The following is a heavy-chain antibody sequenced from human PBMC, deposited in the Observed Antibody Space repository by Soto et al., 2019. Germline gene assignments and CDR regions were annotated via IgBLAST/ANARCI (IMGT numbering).Heavy chain of an antibody. Sequence: EVQLVESGGGLVQPGGSLRLSCAASGFSFSGYWMSWVRQAPGKGLEWLANINNDGSAKYYMDSVKGRFTISRDNATNSLYLQMNSLTAEDMAMYFCVKGPLSPAPGMYWGQGTLVTVSS. J-gene: IGHJ4*02. CDR1: GFSFSGYW. CDR2: INNDGSAK. D-gene: IGHD6-13*01. V-gene: IGHV3-7*03. CDR3: VKGPLSPAPGMY.